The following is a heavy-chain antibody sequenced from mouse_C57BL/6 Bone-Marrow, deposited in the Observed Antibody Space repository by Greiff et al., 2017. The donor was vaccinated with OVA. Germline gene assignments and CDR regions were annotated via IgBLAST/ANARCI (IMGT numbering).Heavy chain of an antibody. D-gene: IGHD1-1*01. Sequence: EVHLVESGGDLVKPGGSLKLSCAASGFTFSSYGMSWVRQTPDKRLEWVATISSGGSYTYYPDSVKGRFPISRDNAKNTLDLQMSSLKSEDTAMYYCARHGDYGSFFDYWGQGTTLTVSS. V-gene: IGHV5-6*01. J-gene: IGHJ2*01. CDR3: ARHGDYGSFFDY. CDR1: GFTFSSYG. CDR2: ISSGGSYT.